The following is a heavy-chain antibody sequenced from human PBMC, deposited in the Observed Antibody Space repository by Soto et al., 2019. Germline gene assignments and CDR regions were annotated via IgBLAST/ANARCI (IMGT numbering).Heavy chain of an antibody. J-gene: IGHJ4*02. V-gene: IGHV1-46*01. CDR3: ARDLIAVAFGNDY. D-gene: IGHD6-19*01. CDR1: GYTFTSYY. Sequence: ASVKVSGKASGYTFTSYYMHWVRRAPGQGLEWMGIINPSGGSTSYAQKFQGRVTMTRDTSTSTVYMELSSLRSEDTAVYYCARDLIAVAFGNDYWGQGTLVTVS. CDR2: INPSGGST.